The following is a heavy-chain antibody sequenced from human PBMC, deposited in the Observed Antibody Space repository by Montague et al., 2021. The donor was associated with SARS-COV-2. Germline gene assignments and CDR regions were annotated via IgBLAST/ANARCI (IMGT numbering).Heavy chain of an antibody. CDR3: ASARRWVVVIATALSEYFQH. J-gene: IGHJ1*01. CDR1: GFTFRSYA. D-gene: IGHD2-21*01. CDR2: ISYDGSNK. Sequence: SLRLSCAASGFTFRSYAMHWVRQAPGKGLEWVAVISYDGSNKYYADSVKGRFTISRDNSKNTLYLQMNSLRAEDTAVYYSASARRWVVVIATALSEYFQHWGQGTLVTVSS. V-gene: IGHV3-30*04.